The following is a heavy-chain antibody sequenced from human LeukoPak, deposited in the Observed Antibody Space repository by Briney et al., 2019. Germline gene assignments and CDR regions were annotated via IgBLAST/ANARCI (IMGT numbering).Heavy chain of an antibody. D-gene: IGHD3-10*01. CDR2: VYYSGNT. V-gene: IGHV4-59*01. J-gene: IGHJ5*02. CDR1: GDSLSSFY. CDR3: ARGLYYYGSGSYPFDP. Sequence: SQTLSLTCTVSGDSLSSFYWSWLRQPPGKGLEWIGYVYYSGNTNYNPSLKSRVTISLDTSKKQFSLKLTSVTAADTAVYYCARGLYYYGSGSYPFDPWGQGILVTVSS.